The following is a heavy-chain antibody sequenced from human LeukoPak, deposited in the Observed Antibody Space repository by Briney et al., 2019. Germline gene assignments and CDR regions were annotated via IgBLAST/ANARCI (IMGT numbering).Heavy chain of an antibody. CDR2: IYHSGST. D-gene: IGHD3-10*01. J-gene: IGHJ3*02. V-gene: IGHV4-4*02. CDR1: GGSISSSNW. CDR3: AKSNGYGLVDI. Sequence: SETLSLTCAVSGGSISSSNWWSWVRQPPGKGLEWIGEIYHSGSTNYNPPLKSRVTISVDKSKNQFSLKLNSVTAADTAVYYCAKSNGYGLVDIWGQGTMVTVSS.